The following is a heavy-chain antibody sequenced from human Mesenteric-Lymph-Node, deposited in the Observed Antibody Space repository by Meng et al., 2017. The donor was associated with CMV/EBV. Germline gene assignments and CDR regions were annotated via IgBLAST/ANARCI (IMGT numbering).Heavy chain of an antibody. V-gene: IGHV3-30*03. J-gene: IGHJ4*02. CDR3: ARELKLRVNFDN. D-gene: IGHD1-1*01. CDR2: ITSDGNTK. Sequence: SCKASGYTFIDYYIFWVRQAPGKGLEWMAAITSDGNTKYYGNSARGRFTISRDNAKNTVSLEMESLRPEDTAVYYCARELKLRVNFDNWGQGTLVTVSS. CDR1: GYTFIDYY.